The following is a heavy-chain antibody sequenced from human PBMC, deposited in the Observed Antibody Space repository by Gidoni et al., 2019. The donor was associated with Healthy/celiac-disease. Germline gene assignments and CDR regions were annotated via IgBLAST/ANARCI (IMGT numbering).Heavy chain of an antibody. J-gene: IGHJ5*02. CDR1: GGTFSSYA. CDR3: ARGDIVVVVAATPSGGWFDP. CDR2: IIPIVGTA. D-gene: IGHD2-15*01. V-gene: IGHV1-69*01. Sequence: QVQLVQSGAEVKKPGSSVKVSCKASGGTFSSYAISWVRQAPGQGLEWMGGIIPIVGTANYAQKFQGRGTITADESTSTAYMELSSLRSEDTAVYYCARGDIVVVVAATPSGGWFDPWGQGTLVTVSS.